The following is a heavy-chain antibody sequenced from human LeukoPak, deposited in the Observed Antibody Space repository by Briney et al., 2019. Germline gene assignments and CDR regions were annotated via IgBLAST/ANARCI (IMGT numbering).Heavy chain of an antibody. D-gene: IGHD3-22*01. Sequence: GGSLRLSCAASGFTFDDYAMHWVRQAPGKGLEWVSGISWNSGSIGYADSVKGRFTISRDNAKNSLYLQMNSPRAEDTALYYCAKQDVSYYDSSGYAYFDYWGQGTLVTVSS. CDR1: GFTFDDYA. V-gene: IGHV3-9*01. CDR2: ISWNSGSI. CDR3: AKQDVSYYDSSGYAYFDY. J-gene: IGHJ4*02.